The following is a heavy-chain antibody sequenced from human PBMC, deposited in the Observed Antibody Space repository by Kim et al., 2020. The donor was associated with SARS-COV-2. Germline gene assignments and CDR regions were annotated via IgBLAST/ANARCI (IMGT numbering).Heavy chain of an antibody. CDR1: GFTFSSYA. CDR3: AKGAYYYDSSGEDAFDI. V-gene: IGHV3-23*01. D-gene: IGHD3-22*01. Sequence: GGSLRLSCAASGFTFSSYAMSWVRQAPGKGLEWVSAISGSGGSTYYADSVKGRFTISRDNSKNSLYLQMNSLRAEDTAVYYCAKGAYYYDSSGEDAFDIWGQGTMATVSS. CDR2: ISGSGGST. J-gene: IGHJ3*02.